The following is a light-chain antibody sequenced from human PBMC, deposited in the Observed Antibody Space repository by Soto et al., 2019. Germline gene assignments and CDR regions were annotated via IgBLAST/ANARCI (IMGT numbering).Light chain of an antibody. CDR3: QSFDSSLSAVV. V-gene: IGLV1-40*01. J-gene: IGLJ2*01. Sequence: QSVLTQPPSVSGAPGQRVTISCTGSSSNIGAGYDVHWYQQLPGTAPKLLIYGNSNRPSGVPDRFSGSKSGTSASLAITGLQAGDGADYSCQSFDSSLSAVVFGGGTKLPV. CDR1: SSNIGAGYD. CDR2: GNS.